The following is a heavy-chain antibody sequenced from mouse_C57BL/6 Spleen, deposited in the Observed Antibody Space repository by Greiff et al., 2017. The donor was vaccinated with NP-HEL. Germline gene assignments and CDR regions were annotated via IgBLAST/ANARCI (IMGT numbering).Heavy chain of an antibody. CDR1: GYTFTSYW. Sequence: VQLQQSGAEVVKPGASVKLSCKASGYTFTSYWMQWVKQRPGQGLEWIGEIDPSDSYTNYNQKFKGKATLTGDTSSSTAYMQLSSLTSEDSAVYYCARGAPHGTGWYFDVWGTGTTVTVSS. CDR3: ARGAPHGTGWYFDV. J-gene: IGHJ1*03. D-gene: IGHD1-1*01. CDR2: IDPSDSYT. V-gene: IGHV1-50*01.